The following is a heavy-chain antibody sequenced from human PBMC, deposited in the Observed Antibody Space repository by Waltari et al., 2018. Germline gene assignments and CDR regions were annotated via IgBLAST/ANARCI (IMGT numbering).Heavy chain of an antibody. V-gene: IGHV1-18*01. Sequence: QVQLVQSGAEVKKPGASVKVSCKASTYTFTSYGISWVRQAPGQGLEWMGWISAYKGNRNYAQKFQGRVTMTTDTSTTTAYMELRSLRSDDTAVYYCASHIVGVSGWFDPWGQGTLVTVSS. CDR2: ISAYKGNR. D-gene: IGHD1-26*01. J-gene: IGHJ5*02. CDR1: TYTFTSYG. CDR3: ASHIVGVSGWFDP.